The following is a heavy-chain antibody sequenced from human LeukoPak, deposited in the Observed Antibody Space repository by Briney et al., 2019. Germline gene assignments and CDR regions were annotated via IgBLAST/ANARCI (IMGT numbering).Heavy chain of an antibody. CDR1: GGSFSGYY. CDR2: INHSGST. Sequence: SETLSLTCAVYGGSFSGYYWSWIRQPPGKGLEWIGEINHSGSTNYNPSLKSRVTISVDTSKNQFSLKLSSVTAADTAVYYCARRGYSYVHIDYWGQGTLATVSS. V-gene: IGHV4-34*01. J-gene: IGHJ4*02. CDR3: ARRGYSYVHIDY. D-gene: IGHD5-18*01.